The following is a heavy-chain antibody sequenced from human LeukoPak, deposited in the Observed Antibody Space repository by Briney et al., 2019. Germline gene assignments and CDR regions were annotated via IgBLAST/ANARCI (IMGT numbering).Heavy chain of an antibody. CDR3: ARGKKTSVGY. V-gene: IGHV1-2*02. Sequence: PSVKVSCKASGYTFTGFYMHWVRHAPGQGLEWRVCINPNSGGTNYAQKFQGRVTMTRDTSISTAYMELSRLRSDDTAVYYCARGKKTSVGYWGQGTLVTVSS. CDR2: INPNSGGT. J-gene: IGHJ4*02. CDR1: GYTFTGFY.